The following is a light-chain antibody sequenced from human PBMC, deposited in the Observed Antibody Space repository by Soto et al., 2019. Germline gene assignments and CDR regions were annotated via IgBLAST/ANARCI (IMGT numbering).Light chain of an antibody. Sequence: EIVFTQSPGTLSLSPGERATLSCRASQSVSSSSLAWYQQKRGQAPRLLIHDASSRATGIPDRFSGSGSGTDFTLTISRXEPEDFAVYYCQQYGSSPRTFGQGTKVDIK. CDR1: QSVSSSS. J-gene: IGKJ1*01. CDR3: QQYGSSPRT. CDR2: DAS. V-gene: IGKV3-20*01.